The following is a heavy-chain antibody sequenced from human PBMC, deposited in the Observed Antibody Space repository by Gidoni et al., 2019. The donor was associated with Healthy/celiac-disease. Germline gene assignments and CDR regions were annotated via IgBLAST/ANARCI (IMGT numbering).Heavy chain of an antibody. Sequence: EVQLLASGGGLVKPGGSLRLSCAASGVTFSDAWLSCVRPAPGKGLEWVGRIKSRTDGGTTDYAAPVKGRFTISRDDSKNTLYLQMNSLKAEDTAVYYCTTDLPSKARRYYYYYYYMDVWGKGTTVTVSS. CDR3: TTDLPSKARRYYYYYYYMDV. V-gene: IGHV3-15*01. CDR2: IKSRTDGGTT. CDR1: GVTFSDAW. D-gene: IGHD6-6*01. J-gene: IGHJ6*03.